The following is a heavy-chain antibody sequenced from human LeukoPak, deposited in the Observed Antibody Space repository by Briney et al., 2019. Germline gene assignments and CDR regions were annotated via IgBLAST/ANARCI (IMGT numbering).Heavy chain of an antibody. D-gene: IGHD2-15*01. CDR3: ARVDIVVVVAATQGDY. Sequence: ASVKVSCKASGYTFTSYGISWVRQAPGQGLEWTGWISAYNGNTNYAQKLQGRVTMTTDTSTSTAYMELRSLRSDDTAVYYCARVDIVVVVAATQGDYWGQGTLVTVSS. CDR2: ISAYNGNT. CDR1: GYTFTSYG. V-gene: IGHV1-18*01. J-gene: IGHJ4*02.